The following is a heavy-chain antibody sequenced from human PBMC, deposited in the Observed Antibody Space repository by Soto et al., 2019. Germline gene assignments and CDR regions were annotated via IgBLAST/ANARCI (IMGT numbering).Heavy chain of an antibody. V-gene: IGHV3-33*01. CDR2: IWYDGSNK. D-gene: IGHD4-17*01. CDR3: ARAAGDSSIDY. Sequence: QVQLVESGGGVVQPGRSLRLSCAASGFTFSSYGMHWVRQAPGKGLEWVAVIWYDGSNKYYADSVKGRFTISRDNSQNTLYLQMNSLRAEDTALYYCARAAGDSSIDYWGQGTLVTVSS. CDR1: GFTFSSYG. J-gene: IGHJ4*02.